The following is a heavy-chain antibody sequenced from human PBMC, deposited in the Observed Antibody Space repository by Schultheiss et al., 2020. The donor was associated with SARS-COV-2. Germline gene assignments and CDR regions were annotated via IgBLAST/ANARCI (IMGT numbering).Heavy chain of an antibody. CDR1: GFSLSTSGVG. Sequence: SGPTLLKPTQTLTLTCTFSGFSLSTSGVGVGWIRQPPGKALEWLALIHWDDDKRYSPSLKSRVTITKDTSKNQVVLSVTNVDPVDTATYYCAHVDFPTYFDSSGYDAFDVWGPGTMVTVSS. CDR2: IHWDDDK. CDR3: AHVDFPTYFDSSGYDAFDV. D-gene: IGHD3-22*01. J-gene: IGHJ3*01. V-gene: IGHV2-5*02.